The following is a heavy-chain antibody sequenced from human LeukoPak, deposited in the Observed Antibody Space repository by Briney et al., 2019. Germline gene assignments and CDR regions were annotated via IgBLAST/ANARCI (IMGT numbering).Heavy chain of an antibody. CDR1: GFTFSDYW. CDR2: IKQDGGET. Sequence: GGSLRLSCEASGFTFSDYWMSWVRQAPGKGLEWVAEIKQDGGETGYVDSVKGRFTISRDNAKNSMCLRINSLRAEDTAVYYCARERWDLINGIYKKYGLDVWGQGTTVTVSS. D-gene: IGHD5-12*01. CDR3: ARERWDLINGIYKKYGLDV. J-gene: IGHJ6*02. V-gene: IGHV3-7*03.